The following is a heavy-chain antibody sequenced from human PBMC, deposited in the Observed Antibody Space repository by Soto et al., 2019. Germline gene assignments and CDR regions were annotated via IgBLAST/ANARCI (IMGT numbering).Heavy chain of an antibody. Sequence: GASGKVCCKAAGYTFTGYYMHGVRQAPGQGLEWMGWINPNSGGTNYAQKFQGWVTMTWDTSISTAYMELSRLRSDDTAVYYCARGRYEVGATWVDYWG. CDR1: GYTFTGYY. CDR2: INPNSGGT. V-gene: IGHV1-2*04. J-gene: IGHJ4*01. D-gene: IGHD1-26*01. CDR3: ARGRYEVGATWVDY.